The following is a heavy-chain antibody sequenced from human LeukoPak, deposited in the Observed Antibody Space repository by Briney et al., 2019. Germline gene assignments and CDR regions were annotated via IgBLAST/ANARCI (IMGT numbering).Heavy chain of an antibody. Sequence: SETLSLTCTVSGGSISSHYWSWIRQPPGKGLEWIGYIYYSGSTNYNPSLKSRVTISVDTSKNQFSLKLSSVTAADTAVYYCARHGMYYYDSSGYSVYYYYYMDVWGKGTTVTVSS. CDR3: ARHGMYYYDSSGYSVYYYYYMDV. CDR2: IYYSGST. D-gene: IGHD3-22*01. CDR1: GGSISSHY. V-gene: IGHV4-59*11. J-gene: IGHJ6*03.